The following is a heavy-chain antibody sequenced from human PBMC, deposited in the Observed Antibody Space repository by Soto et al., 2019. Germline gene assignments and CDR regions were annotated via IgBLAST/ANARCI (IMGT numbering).Heavy chain of an antibody. D-gene: IGHD2-21*01. CDR3: ARDIASPGGDYFDS. CDR1: GFTFRNYN. CDR2: ISTGGAYM. V-gene: IGHV3-21*06. J-gene: IGHJ4*02. Sequence: EVQLVESGGGLVKAGGSLRLFCTASGFTFRNYNMNWVRQAPGKGLEWVSSISTGGAYMFYADSVKGRFTISRDNAQNSLCLQIDIPRAEDTAVYYCARDIASPGGDYFDSWGQGTLVTVSS.